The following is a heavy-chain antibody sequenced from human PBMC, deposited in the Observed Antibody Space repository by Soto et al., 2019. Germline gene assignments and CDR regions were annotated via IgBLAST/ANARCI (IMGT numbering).Heavy chain of an antibody. CDR2: IYYSGST. CDR1: GLIMRRSLL. V-gene: IGHV4-39*01. Sequence: GLIMRRSLLWCWVCKNKGTGLEWIGSIYYSGSTYYNPSLKSQVTISVDTSKNQFSLELSSVTAADTAVYYYGRRVRPDFSDYW. D-gene: IGHD1-1*01. CDR3: GRRVRPDFSDY. J-gene: IGHJ4*01.